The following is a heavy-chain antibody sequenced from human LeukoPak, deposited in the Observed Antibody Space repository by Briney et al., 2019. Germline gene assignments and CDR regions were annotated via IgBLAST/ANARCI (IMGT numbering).Heavy chain of an antibody. Sequence: PGGSLRLSCAASGFTFSNYAVSWVRQAPGKGLEWVSGISGSGAKTYYADSVKGRFTISRDNSKNTLHLQMRSLRAEDSAIYYCAKASLGHCTGAFCYHFDSWGQGTLVTVSS. CDR2: ISGSGAKT. V-gene: IGHV3-23*01. J-gene: IGHJ4*02. CDR3: AKASLGHCTGAFCYHFDS. D-gene: IGHD2-8*02. CDR1: GFTFSNYA.